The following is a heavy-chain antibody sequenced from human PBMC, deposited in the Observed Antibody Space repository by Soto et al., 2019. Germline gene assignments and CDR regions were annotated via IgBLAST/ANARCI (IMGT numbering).Heavy chain of an antibody. J-gene: IGHJ6*02. D-gene: IGHD6-13*01. Sequence: GGSLRLSCAASGFTFSSYAMSWVRQAPGKGLEWVSAISGSGGSTYYADSVKGRFTISRDNSKNTLYLQMNSLRAEDTAVYYCAKDPRIAAAGTISRYYYYGMDVWGQGTTVTVSS. CDR2: ISGSGGST. CDR1: GFTFSSYA. V-gene: IGHV3-23*01. CDR3: AKDPRIAAAGTISRYYYYGMDV.